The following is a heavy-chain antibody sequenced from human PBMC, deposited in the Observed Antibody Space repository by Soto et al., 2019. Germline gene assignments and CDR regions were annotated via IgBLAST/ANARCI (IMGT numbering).Heavy chain of an antibody. V-gene: IGHV4-4*07. CDR1: GDSISGYY. D-gene: IGHD3-22*01. J-gene: IGHJ4*02. CDR2: IYGSGNT. CDR3: ARDYYDSTGFAPAYFDY. Sequence: SETLSLTCSVSGDSISGYYWHWIRKPAGKGLEWIGRIYGSGNTNYNPSLKSRVTMSVDTSKNRFSLKLSSVTAADTAVYYCARDYYDSTGFAPAYFDYWGQGTLVTVSS.